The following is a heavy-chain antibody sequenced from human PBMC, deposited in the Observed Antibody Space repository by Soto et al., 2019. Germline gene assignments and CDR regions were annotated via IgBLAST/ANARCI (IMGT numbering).Heavy chain of an antibody. D-gene: IGHD3-3*01. CDR3: AKDLRPDGRYDLDY. Sequence: PGGSLRLACAAYGFNFNIYAMNWVRQAPGKGLEWVACIIGNSEATYYADSVKGRFTISRDNSNHILYLQLSSLRVEDTAIYYCAKDLRPDGRYDLDYWGQGTQVTVSS. J-gene: IGHJ4*02. CDR2: IIGNSEAT. CDR1: GFNFNIYA. V-gene: IGHV3-23*01.